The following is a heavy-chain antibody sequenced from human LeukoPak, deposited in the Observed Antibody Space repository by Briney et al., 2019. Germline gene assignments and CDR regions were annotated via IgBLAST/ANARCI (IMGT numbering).Heavy chain of an antibody. V-gene: IGHV4-59*01. CDR1: GGSISSYY. CDR2: IYNSGST. Sequence: SETLSLTCTVSGGSISSYYWSWIRQPPGKGLEWIGYIYNSGSTTYNPSLKSRVTISVDTSKNQFSLKLNSVTAADTAVYYCARDLSNWGFDSWGQGTLVTVSS. CDR3: ARDLSNWGFDS. D-gene: IGHD7-27*01. J-gene: IGHJ4*02.